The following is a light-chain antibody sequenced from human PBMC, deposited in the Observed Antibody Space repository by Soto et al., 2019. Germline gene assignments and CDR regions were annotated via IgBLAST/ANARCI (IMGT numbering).Light chain of an antibody. V-gene: IGKV1-5*01. CDR2: DAS. Sequence: DFQVTQSPSTLPASVRDRVIIXCLASQSISSRLAWYQQKSGKAPNLLIYDASSLEGGVPSRFGGSASETNFTLTISSLQAEDFATYYCQQSYNTFMYTFGQGTKVDIK. CDR3: QQSYNTFMYT. J-gene: IGKJ2*01. CDR1: QSISSR.